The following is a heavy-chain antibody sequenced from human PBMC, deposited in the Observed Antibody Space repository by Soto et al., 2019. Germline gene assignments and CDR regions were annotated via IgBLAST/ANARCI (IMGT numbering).Heavy chain of an antibody. V-gene: IGHV3-23*01. CDR1: GFTFSSYA. CDR3: AKDQGYSSSWYSGY. J-gene: IGHJ4*02. D-gene: IGHD6-13*01. CDR2: ISGSGGST. Sequence: GGSMRLSCAASGFTFSSYAMSWVRQAPGKGLEWVSAISGSGGSTYYADSVKGRFTISRDNSKNTLYLQINSLRAEDTAVYYCAKDQGYSSSWYSGYWGRGTLVTVSS.